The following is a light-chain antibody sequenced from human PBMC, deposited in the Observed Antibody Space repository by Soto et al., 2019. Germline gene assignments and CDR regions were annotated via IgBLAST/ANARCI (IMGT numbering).Light chain of an antibody. CDR1: SSDVGGYNY. Sequence: QSALTQPASVSGSPGQSITISCTGTSSDVGGYNYVSWYQHHPGKAPKLMTYDVANRPSGVSNRFSGSKSGNTASLTISGLQAEDEADYYCNSYTSSRTYVFGTGTKVTVL. CDR2: DVA. CDR3: NSYTSSRTYV. J-gene: IGLJ1*01. V-gene: IGLV2-14*03.